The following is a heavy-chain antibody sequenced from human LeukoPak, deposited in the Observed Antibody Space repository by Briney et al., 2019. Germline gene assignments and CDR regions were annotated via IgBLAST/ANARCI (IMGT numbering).Heavy chain of an antibody. Sequence: GGSLRLSCAASGFTFSSNYMSWVRQAPGKGLEWVSVIYRGGSTYYSDSVKGRCTISRDNSKNTLYLQMNSLRAEDTAVYYCASLSGGSGSYYWNDAFDIWGQGTMVTVSS. D-gene: IGHD3-10*01. V-gene: IGHV3-66*01. CDR2: IYRGGST. CDR3: ASLSGGSGSYYWNDAFDI. J-gene: IGHJ3*02. CDR1: GFTFSSNY.